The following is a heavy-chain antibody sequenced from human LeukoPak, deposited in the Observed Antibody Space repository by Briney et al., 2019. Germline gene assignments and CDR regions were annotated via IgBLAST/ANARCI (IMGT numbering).Heavy chain of an antibody. V-gene: IGHV3-53*01. CDR2: IYSGGAT. CDR1: EFSVSSNY. CDR3: ATRVTVDSYEAFDI. J-gene: IGHJ3*02. Sequence: GGSLRLSCAVSEFSVSSNYMNWVRQAPGKGLEWVSVIYSGGATYYADSVKGRFSISRDNDKNSLFLQMNSLRAEDTALYYCATRVTVDSYEAFDIWGQGTMVTVSS. D-gene: IGHD3-22*01.